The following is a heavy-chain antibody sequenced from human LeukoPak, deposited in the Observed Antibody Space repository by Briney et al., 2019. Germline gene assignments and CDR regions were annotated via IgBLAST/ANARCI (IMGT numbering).Heavy chain of an antibody. CDR3: TTDFGSMIGAHLSDY. CDR2: IKSKTDGGTT. CDR1: GFTFSNAW. J-gene: IGHJ4*02. D-gene: IGHD3-22*01. Sequence: GGSLRLSCAASGFTFSNAWMSWVRQAPGKGLEWVGRIKSKTDGGTTDYAAPVKGRSTISRDDSKNTLYLQMNSLKTEDTAVYYCTTDFGSMIGAHLSDYWGQGTLVTVSS. V-gene: IGHV3-15*01.